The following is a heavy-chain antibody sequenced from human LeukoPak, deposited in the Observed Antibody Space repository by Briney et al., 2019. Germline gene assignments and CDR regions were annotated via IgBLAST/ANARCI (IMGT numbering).Heavy chain of an antibody. CDR2: INPTGGSS. CDR3: ARGPHDGSGWYEF. J-gene: IGHJ5*01. V-gene: IGHV1-46*01. CDR1: GYTFTNYY. D-gene: IGHD3-22*01. Sequence: GASVKVSCEASGYTFTNYYMHWVRQAPGQGLEWMGIINPTGGSSSYAQKFQGRVTMTRDTSTSTVYMELSSLRSEDTAVYFCARGPHDGSGWYEFWGQGTLVTVSS.